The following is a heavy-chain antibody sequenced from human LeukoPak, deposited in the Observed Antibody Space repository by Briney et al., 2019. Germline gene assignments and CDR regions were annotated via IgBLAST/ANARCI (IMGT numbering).Heavy chain of an antibody. J-gene: IGHJ4*02. CDR1: GFSFSNYW. CDR3: ARDEVGGPFNY. Sequence: PGGSLRLSCAASGFSFSNYWMSWVRQAPGKGLEWVANIKQDGSQKNYVDSVKGRFTISRDNAKNSLCLQMNSLRAEDTAVYFCARDEVGGPFNYWGQGTLVIVSS. CDR2: IKQDGSQK. D-gene: IGHD3-16*01. V-gene: IGHV3-7*01.